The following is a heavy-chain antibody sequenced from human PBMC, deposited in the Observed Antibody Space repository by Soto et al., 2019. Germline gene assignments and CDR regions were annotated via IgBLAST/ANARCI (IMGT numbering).Heavy chain of an antibody. D-gene: IGHD5-12*01. V-gene: IGHV1-18*01. CDR2: ISAYNGNT. Sequence: QVQLVQSGAEVKKPGASVKVSCKASGYTFTSYGISWVRQAPGQGLEWMGWISAYNGNTNYAQKLQGRVTMTTDTSTSTAYMELRSLRSDDTAVYYCAGDRQVATITVWYFDLWGRGALVTVSS. CDR3: AGDRQVATITVWYFDL. CDR1: GYTFTSYG. J-gene: IGHJ2*01.